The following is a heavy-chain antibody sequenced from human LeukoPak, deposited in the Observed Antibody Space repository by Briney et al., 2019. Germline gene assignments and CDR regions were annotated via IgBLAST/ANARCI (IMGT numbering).Heavy chain of an antibody. CDR1: GYSFTNYW. CDR3: ARSDYGGNPRFDY. Sequence: GESLKISCKGSGYSFTNYWIGWVRRMPGKGLDWMGITYPGDSDTRYSPSFRGQVTISADKSISTAYLQWSSLKASDTAMYYCARSDYGGNPRFDYWGQGTLVTVSS. V-gene: IGHV5-51*01. CDR2: TYPGDSDT. D-gene: IGHD4-23*01. J-gene: IGHJ4*02.